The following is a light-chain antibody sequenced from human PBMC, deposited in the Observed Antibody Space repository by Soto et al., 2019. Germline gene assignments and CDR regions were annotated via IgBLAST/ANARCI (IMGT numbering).Light chain of an antibody. J-gene: IGLJ2*01. Sequence: QSVLTQPPSVSAAPGQKVTISCSGSSSNIGNNYVSWYQQLPGTAPKLLIYDNNERPSGIPDRFSGSKSGTSATLGITGLQTGDEADYYCGTWDSSLSSVVFGGGTKL. CDR1: SSNIGNNY. CDR2: DNN. CDR3: GTWDSSLSSVV. V-gene: IGLV1-51*01.